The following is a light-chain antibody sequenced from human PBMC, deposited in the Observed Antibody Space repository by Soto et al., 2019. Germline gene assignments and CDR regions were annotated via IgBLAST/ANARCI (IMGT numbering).Light chain of an antibody. CDR3: QQYGSSPKT. J-gene: IGKJ1*01. Sequence: IVLTQSPGTLSLSPGERATLSCRASQSVSSSYLAWYQQKPGQAPRLLIYGASSRATGIPDRFSGSGSGTDFTLTISRLEPEDLAVYYCQQYGSSPKTFGQGTKAEIK. CDR1: QSVSSSY. CDR2: GAS. V-gene: IGKV3-20*01.